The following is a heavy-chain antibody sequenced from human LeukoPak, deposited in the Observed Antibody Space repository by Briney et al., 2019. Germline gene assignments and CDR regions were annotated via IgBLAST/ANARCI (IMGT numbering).Heavy chain of an antibody. D-gene: IGHD1-26*01. Sequence: GGSLRLSCAASGFTFSDYYMSWNRQAPGKGLEWVSYISSSGSTIYYADSVKGRFTISRDNAKNSLYLQMNSLRAEDMALYYCAKDASGSYYEGPFDPWGQGTLVTVSS. CDR3: AKDASGSYYEGPFDP. J-gene: IGHJ5*02. CDR1: GFTFSDYY. V-gene: IGHV3-11*01. CDR2: ISSSGSTI.